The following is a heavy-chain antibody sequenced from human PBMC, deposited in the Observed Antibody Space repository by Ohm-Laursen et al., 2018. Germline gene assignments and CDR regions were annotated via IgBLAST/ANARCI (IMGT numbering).Heavy chain of an antibody. Sequence: GSLRLSCAASGFTFSSLAMTWVRQAPGKGLEWVSTISSDGAKTYYADSVKGRFSISRDNSKNTLYLQMNSLRAEDTAVYYCAKYLSYGGEIYFDYWGQGTLVTVSS. CDR3: AKYLSYGGEIYFDY. J-gene: IGHJ4*02. D-gene: IGHD4-23*01. V-gene: IGHV3-23*01. CDR2: ISSDGAKT. CDR1: GFTFSSLA.